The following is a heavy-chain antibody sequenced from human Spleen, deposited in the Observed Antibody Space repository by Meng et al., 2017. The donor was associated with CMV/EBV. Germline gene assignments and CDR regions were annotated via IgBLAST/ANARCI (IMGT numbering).Heavy chain of an antibody. D-gene: IGHD5-12*01. CDR3: AKDMRGGYDWGVGYYYYGMDV. CDR2: ISWNSGSI. V-gene: IGHV3-9*01. CDR1: GFGFSIYW. Sequence: GGSLRLSCAASGFGFSIYWMNWVRQAPGKGLEWVSGISWNSGSIGYADSVKGRFTISRDNAKNSLYLQMNSLRAEDTALYYCAKDMRGGYDWGVGYYYYGMDVWGQGTTVTVSS. J-gene: IGHJ6*02.